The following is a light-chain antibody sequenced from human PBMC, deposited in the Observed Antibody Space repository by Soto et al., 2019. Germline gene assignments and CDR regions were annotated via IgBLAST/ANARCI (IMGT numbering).Light chain of an antibody. J-gene: IGKJ4*01. CDR3: QQRSSWPLT. V-gene: IGKV3-11*01. CDR2: DAS. CDR1: QSVSRY. Sequence: EIVLTQSPATLSLSPGERATLSCRASQSVSRYLAWYQQKPGQAPRLLIYDASNRATGIPARFSGSGSGTDFTLTISSLEPEDFAVYYCQQRSSWPLTFGGGTKVXIK.